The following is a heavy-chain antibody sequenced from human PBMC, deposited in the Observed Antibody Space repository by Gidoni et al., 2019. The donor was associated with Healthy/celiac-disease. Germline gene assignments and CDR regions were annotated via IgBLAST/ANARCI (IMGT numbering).Heavy chain of an antibody. J-gene: IGHJ4*02. CDR3: AKDIARYYYDSSGSDY. D-gene: IGHD3-22*01. CDR2: ISWNSGSI. Sequence: EVQLVESGGGLVQPGRSLRLSCAASGFTFDEYAMHWVRQAPGKGLEWVSGISWNSGSIGYADSVKGRFTISRDNAKNSLYLQMNSLRAEDTALYYCAKDIARYYYDSSGSDYWGQGTLVTVSS. CDR1: GFTFDEYA. V-gene: IGHV3-9*01.